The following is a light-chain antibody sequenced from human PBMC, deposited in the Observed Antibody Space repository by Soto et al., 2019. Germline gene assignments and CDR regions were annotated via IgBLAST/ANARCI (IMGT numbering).Light chain of an antibody. CDR1: SSDVGSYNL. Sequence: QSVLTQPASVSGSPGQSITISCTGTSSDVGSYNLVSWYQQHPGKAPKLMIYEGSKRPSGVSNRFSGSKSGNTASLTISGXQXEDEADYYCCSYAGSPYVFGTGTKLTVL. CDR3: CSYAGSPYV. CDR2: EGS. V-gene: IGLV2-23*01. J-gene: IGLJ1*01.